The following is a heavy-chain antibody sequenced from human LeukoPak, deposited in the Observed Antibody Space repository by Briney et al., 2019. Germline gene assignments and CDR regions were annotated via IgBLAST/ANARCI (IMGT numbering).Heavy chain of an antibody. CDR2: IYPGDSDT. V-gene: IGHV5-51*01. CDR3: ARLYDSSAYSHFDY. CDR1: GYSFTTYW. Sequence: GESLKISCKGSGYSFTTYWNGWVRQMPGKGLEWMGIIYPGDSDTRYSPSFQGQVTISADKSFTTAYLQWSSLKASDTAIYYCARLYDSSAYSHFDYWGQGTLVTVSS. D-gene: IGHD3-22*01. J-gene: IGHJ4*02.